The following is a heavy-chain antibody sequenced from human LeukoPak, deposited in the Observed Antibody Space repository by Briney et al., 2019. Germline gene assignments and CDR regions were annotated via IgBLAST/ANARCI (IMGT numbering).Heavy chain of an antibody. D-gene: IGHD3-9*01. CDR3: ARLLTGTYYYYGMDV. Sequence: GESLKISCKGSGYRFTSYWIGWVRQMPGKGLEGMGIIYPGDSDTRYSPSFQGQVTISADKSISTAYLQWSSLKASDTAMYYCARLLTGTYYYYGMDVWGQGTTVTVSS. J-gene: IGHJ6*02. V-gene: IGHV5-51*01. CDR1: GYRFTSYW. CDR2: IYPGDSDT.